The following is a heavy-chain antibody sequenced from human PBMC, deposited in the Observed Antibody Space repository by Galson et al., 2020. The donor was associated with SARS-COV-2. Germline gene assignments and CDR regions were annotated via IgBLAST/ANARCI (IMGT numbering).Heavy chain of an antibody. CDR1: GGSSSSGSYY. J-gene: IGHJ6*02. CDR2: IYYSGKI. D-gene: IGHD2-15*01. V-gene: IGHV4-39*01. CDR3: ATEEVNGGKGYYYYYGMDV. Sequence: SETLSLTCNVSGGSSSSGSYYWGWIRQPPGKGLEWIGSIYYSGKIYYNPSLKSRVSISVDTSKNQFSLKLSSVTAADTAVYYCATEEVNGGKGYYYYYGMDVWGQGTTVTVSS.